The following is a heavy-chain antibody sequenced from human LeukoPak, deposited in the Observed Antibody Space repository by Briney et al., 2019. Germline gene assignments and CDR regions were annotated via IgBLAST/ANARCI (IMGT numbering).Heavy chain of an antibody. CDR1: GFTFDDYA. CDR2: ISWNRGSI. V-gene: IGHV3-9*01. D-gene: IGHD3-22*01. CDR3: AKGMQWYYYDSSGYGFYFDY. J-gene: IGHJ4*02. Sequence: GGSLRLSCAASGFTFDDYAMHWVRQAPGKGLEWVSGISWNRGSIGYADSVKGRFTISRDNAKNSLYLQMNSLRAEDTALYYCAKGMQWYYYDSSGYGFYFDYWGQGTLVTVSS.